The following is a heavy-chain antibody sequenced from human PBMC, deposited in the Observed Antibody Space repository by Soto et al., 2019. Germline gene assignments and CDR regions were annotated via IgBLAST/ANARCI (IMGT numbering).Heavy chain of an antibody. Sequence: EVQLLESGGGLVQPGGSLRLSCAASGFTFSSYAMSWVRQAPGTGLEWVSAISGRGGSTYYADSVKGRFTISRGNPKNSLDLQMNRLRAGDTAVYYCGKGEPFYVDDYWGQGTLVTASS. CDR1: GFTFSSYA. J-gene: IGHJ4*02. V-gene: IGHV3-23*01. CDR3: GKGEPFYVDDY. CDR2: ISGRGGST. D-gene: IGHD3-10*02.